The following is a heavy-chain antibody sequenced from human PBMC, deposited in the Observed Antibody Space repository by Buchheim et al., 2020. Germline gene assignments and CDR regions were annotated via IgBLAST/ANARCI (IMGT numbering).Heavy chain of an antibody. J-gene: IGHJ6*02. Sequence: QVQLVESGGGVVQPGRSLRLSCAASGFTFSSYAMHWVRQAPGKGLEWVAVISYDGSNKYYADSVRGRFTISRDNSRNTLDLQMNRLRAEDTGVYYCARVESVSNALWFGGLFSYGMDVWGQGTT. CDR2: ISYDGSNK. CDR3: ARVESVSNALWFGGLFSYGMDV. V-gene: IGHV3-30-3*01. D-gene: IGHD3-10*01. CDR1: GFTFSSYA.